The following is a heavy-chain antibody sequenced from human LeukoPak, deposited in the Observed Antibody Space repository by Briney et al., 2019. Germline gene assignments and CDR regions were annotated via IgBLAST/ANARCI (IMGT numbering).Heavy chain of an antibody. Sequence: SGTLSLTCAVSGGSISSSNWWSWVRQHPGKGLEWLGYIYYSGSTYYNPSLKSRVTISIDTSKNQFSLKLSSVTAADTAVYYCARAPGTAYYAYYFDYWGLGTLVTVSS. V-gene: IGHV4-4*02. CDR3: ARAPGTAYYAYYFDY. D-gene: IGHD1-26*01. CDR2: IYYSGST. CDR1: GGSISSSNW. J-gene: IGHJ4*02.